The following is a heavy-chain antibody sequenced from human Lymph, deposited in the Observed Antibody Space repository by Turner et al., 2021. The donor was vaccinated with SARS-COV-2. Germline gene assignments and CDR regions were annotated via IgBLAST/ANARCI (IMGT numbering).Heavy chain of an antibody. D-gene: IGHD1-26*01. CDR2: MNPNSGNT. CDR3: ARGRYSGGGMDV. Sequence: QVQLVQSGAEVKKPGASVKVSCKAPGYTFTSYDINWVRQATGQGLEWMVWMNPNSGNTGYVQKFQGIVTMTRNTSISTAYMELSSLRSEDTAVYYCARGRYSGGGMDVWGQGTTVTVSS. V-gene: IGHV1-8*02. J-gene: IGHJ6*02. CDR1: GYTFTSYD.